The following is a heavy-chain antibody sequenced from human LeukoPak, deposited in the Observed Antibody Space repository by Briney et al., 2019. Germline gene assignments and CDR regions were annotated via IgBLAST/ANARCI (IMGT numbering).Heavy chain of an antibody. CDR2: ISTSGST. D-gene: IGHD2-15*01. CDR1: GGSISRYN. J-gene: IGHJ5*02. V-gene: IGHV4-4*07. CDR3: ARDRNSVAVNWLHP. Sequence: SETLSLTCTLSGGSISRYNWSSIPHPAGKGLEWILRISTSGSTTHTPSLKSRVTMSVDQSQVLFSLELSSLTGAGPAVYYCARDRNSVAVNWLHPWRGGTLVTVCS.